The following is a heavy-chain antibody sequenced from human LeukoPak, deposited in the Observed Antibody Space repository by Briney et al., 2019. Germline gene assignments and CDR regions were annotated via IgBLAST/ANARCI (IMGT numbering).Heavy chain of an antibody. CDR2: IRSKAYGGTT. Sequence: PGGSLRLSCAASGFTFSAYTMNWVRQAPGKGLEWVGFIRSKAYGGTTEYAASVKGRFTISRDDSKSIAYLQMNSLKTEDTAVYYCTRVSVSIAAAGPPFAFDYWGQGTLVTVSS. V-gene: IGHV3-49*04. CDR3: TRVSVSIAAAGPPFAFDY. D-gene: IGHD6-13*01. CDR1: GFTFSAYT. J-gene: IGHJ4*02.